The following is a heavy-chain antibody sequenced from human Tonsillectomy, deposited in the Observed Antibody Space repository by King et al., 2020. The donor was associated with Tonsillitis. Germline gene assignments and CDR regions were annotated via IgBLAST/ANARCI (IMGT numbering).Heavy chain of an antibody. Sequence: VQLVESGAEVKKPGASVKVSCKASGYTFSSYGISWVRQAPGQGLEWMGWISGYNSNTNYAQKFQGRVTMTTDTSTSTTYMELRGLKSDDTAVYYCARDWGSSGWHYYYYFYMDVWGKGTTVTVSS. D-gene: IGHD6-19*01. CDR1: GYTFSSYG. J-gene: IGHJ6*03. CDR3: ARDWGSSGWHYYYYFYMDV. CDR2: ISGYNSNT. V-gene: IGHV1-18*01.